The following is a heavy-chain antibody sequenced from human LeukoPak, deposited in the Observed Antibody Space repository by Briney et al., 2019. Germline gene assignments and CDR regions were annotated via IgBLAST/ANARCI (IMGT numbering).Heavy chain of an antibody. CDR1: GFPFSTYA. Sequence: GGSLRLSCAASGFPFSTYAMNWVRQAPGKGLEWVAGIYGSGGGIQYADSVKGRFTISRDNSRNTLYLQMNNLRGEDTALYYCAKDRVPDSRWSLGYWGRGTLVTVSS. V-gene: IGHV3-23*01. CDR2: IYGSGGGI. CDR3: AKDRVPDSRWSLGY. J-gene: IGHJ4*02. D-gene: IGHD6-19*01.